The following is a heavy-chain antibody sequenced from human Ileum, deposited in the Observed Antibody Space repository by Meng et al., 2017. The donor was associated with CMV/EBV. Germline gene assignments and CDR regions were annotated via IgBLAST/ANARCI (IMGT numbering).Heavy chain of an antibody. CDR2: IWYDGSQK. Sequence: CSGDGFTFSSYGILWGRQAPGKGLEWVAVIWYDGSQKYHSDSVKGRFTISRDNSKNTADLQMNSLRVDDTALYYCARLGSGWSIDYWGQGTLVTVSS. CDR1: GFTFSSYG. CDR3: ARLGSGWSIDY. J-gene: IGHJ4*02. D-gene: IGHD6-19*01. V-gene: IGHV3-33*01.